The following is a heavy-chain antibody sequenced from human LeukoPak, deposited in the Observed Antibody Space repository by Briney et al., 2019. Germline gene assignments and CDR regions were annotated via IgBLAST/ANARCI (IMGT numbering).Heavy chain of an antibody. Sequence: PGGSLRLSCAASGFTFSSYWMSWVRQAPGKGLEWVANIKQDGSEKYYVDSVKGRFTISRDNAKNSLSLQMNSLRAEDTAVYYCARDRTEASYYDGSGRNDIDYWGQGTLVTVSS. J-gene: IGHJ4*02. V-gene: IGHV3-7*01. D-gene: IGHD3-22*01. CDR2: IKQDGSEK. CDR1: GFTFSSYW. CDR3: ARDRTEASYYDGSGRNDIDY.